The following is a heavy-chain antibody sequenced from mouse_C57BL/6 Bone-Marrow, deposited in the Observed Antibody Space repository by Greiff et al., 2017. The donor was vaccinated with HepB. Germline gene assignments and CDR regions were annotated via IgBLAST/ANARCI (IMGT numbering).Heavy chain of an antibody. CDR2: IHPNSGST. CDR1: GYTFTSYW. D-gene: IGHD2-4*01. Sequence: QVQLQQSGAELVKPGASVKLSCKASGYTFTSYWMHRVKQRPGQGLEWIGMIHPNSGSTNYNEKFKSKATLTVDKSSSTAYMQLSSLTSEDSAVYYCARRGNRLRRAFDYWGQGTTLTVSS. CDR3: ARRGNRLRRAFDY. J-gene: IGHJ2*01. V-gene: IGHV1-64*01.